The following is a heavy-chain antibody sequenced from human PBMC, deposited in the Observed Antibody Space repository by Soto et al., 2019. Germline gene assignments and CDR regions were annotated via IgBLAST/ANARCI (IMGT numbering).Heavy chain of an antibody. J-gene: IGHJ6*02. Sequence: SETLSLTCTVSGGSVSSGSYYWSWIRQPPGKGLEWIGYIYYSRSTNYNPSLKSRVTISVDTSKNQFSLKLSSVTAADTAVYYCARDFWSGYGVAGRVYGMDVWGQGTTVTVSS. V-gene: IGHV4-61*01. CDR2: IYYSRST. CDR1: GGSVSSGSYY. CDR3: ARDFWSGYGVAGRVYGMDV. D-gene: IGHD3-3*01.